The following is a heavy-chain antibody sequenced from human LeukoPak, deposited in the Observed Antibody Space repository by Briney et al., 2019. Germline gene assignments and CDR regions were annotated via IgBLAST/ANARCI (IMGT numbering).Heavy chain of an antibody. V-gene: IGHV4-39*07. CDR2: IYYSGST. Sequence: KPSETLSLTCTVSGGSISSSSYYWGWIRQPPGKGLEWIGSIYYSGSTYYNPSLKSRVTISVDTSKNQFSLKLSSVTAADTAVYYCARAGYSSPKLDFFDIWGQGTMVTVSS. D-gene: IGHD6-13*01. CDR1: GGSISSSSYY. CDR3: ARAGYSSPKLDFFDI. J-gene: IGHJ3*02.